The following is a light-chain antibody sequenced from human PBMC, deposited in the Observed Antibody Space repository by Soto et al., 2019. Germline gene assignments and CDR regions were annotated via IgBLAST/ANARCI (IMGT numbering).Light chain of an antibody. CDR2: EVS. V-gene: IGLV2-14*01. CDR1: SSDVGGYDY. CDR3: SSYSLSTAYL. J-gene: IGLJ1*01. Sequence: QSALTQPASVSGSPGQSITISCTGTSSDVGGYDYVSWHQIHPGKAPKLMVFEVSNRPSGVSYRFSGSKSGNTASLTISGLQAEDEADYFCSSYSLSTAYLFGTGTKVTVL.